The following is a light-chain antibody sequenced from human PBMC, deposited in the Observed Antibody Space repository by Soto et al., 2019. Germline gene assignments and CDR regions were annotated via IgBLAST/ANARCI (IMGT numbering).Light chain of an antibody. J-gene: IGLJ1*01. Sequence: QSALTQPASVSGSPGQSITISCTGTSSDVGGYNYVSWYQQHPGKAPKLIIYEVSNRPTGVSNRFSGSQSGHTASLTISGLQSEDEAHYFCTSYTSSSTLDVFGTGTKLTVL. CDR2: EVS. CDR3: TSYTSSSTLDV. CDR1: SSDVGGYNY. V-gene: IGLV2-14*01.